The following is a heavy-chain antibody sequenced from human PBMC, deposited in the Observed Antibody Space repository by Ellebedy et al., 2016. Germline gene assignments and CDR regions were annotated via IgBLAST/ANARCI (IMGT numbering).Heavy chain of an antibody. J-gene: IGHJ5*02. CDR2: IHAGNGNT. D-gene: IGHD1/OR15-1a*01. V-gene: IGHV1-3*01. CDR1: GYSFNNHA. CDR3: ARGKYQVLWNNVYFDP. Sequence: ASVKVSCKASGYSFNNHAIHWVRQAPGQRLEWMGWIHAGNGNTKYSQRIQGRAIFTRDTSATTAYMELSSLGSEDTAAYYCARGKYQVLWNNVYFDPWGQGTLVTVSS.